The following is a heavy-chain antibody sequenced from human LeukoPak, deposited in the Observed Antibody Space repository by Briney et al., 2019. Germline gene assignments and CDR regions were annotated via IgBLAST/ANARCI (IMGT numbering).Heavy chain of an antibody. CDR2: IYFIGIT. CDR1: GGSISSSSYY. Sequence: SQTLSLTCTVSGGSISSSSYYWGWIRQPPGKGLEWIGSIYFIGITYYNPSLKSRVTISVDTSKNQFSLKLSSVTAADTAVYYCARDLKYYYDSSGYYYRYYYYYYMDVWGKGTTVTVSS. J-gene: IGHJ6*03. CDR3: ARDLKYYYDSSGYYYRYYYYYYMDV. V-gene: IGHV4-39*07. D-gene: IGHD3-22*01.